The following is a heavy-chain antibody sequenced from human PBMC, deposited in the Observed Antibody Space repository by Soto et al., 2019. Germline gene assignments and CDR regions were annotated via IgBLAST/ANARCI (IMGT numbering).Heavy chain of an antibody. CDR2: IYYNGNT. CDR1: GGSIGSRDYY. V-gene: IGHV4-31*02. CDR3: CSDKGGAALTGSGMDV. J-gene: IGHJ6*02. Sequence: QVQVQESGPGRVKPSQTLSVKCSVSGGSIGSRDYYWSWIRQHPEKGLEWIGSIYYNGNTDYNPSLRGRRTMSLDTSVNEFSLKLTSVTAAGTPVYCCCSDKGGAALTGSGMDVWGQGTTVTVS. D-gene: IGHD2-15*01.